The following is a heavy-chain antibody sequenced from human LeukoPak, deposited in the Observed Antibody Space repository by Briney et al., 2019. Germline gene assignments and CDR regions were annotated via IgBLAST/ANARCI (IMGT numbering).Heavy chain of an antibody. V-gene: IGHV1-2*02. CDR3: ARGPAGYQLLLSNWFDP. D-gene: IGHD2-2*01. J-gene: IGHJ5*02. CDR2: ISPNSGGT. CDR1: GYTFTGYY. Sequence: RRASVKVSCKASGYTFTGYYIHWVRQAPGQGLEWMGWISPNSGGTNYAQKFQGRVTMTRDTSISTAYMELSRLRSDDTAVYYCARGPAGYQLLLSNWFDPWGQGTLVTVSS.